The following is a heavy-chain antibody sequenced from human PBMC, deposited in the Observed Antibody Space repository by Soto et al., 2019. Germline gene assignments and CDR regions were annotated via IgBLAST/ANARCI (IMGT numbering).Heavy chain of an antibody. D-gene: IGHD6-25*01. V-gene: IGHV3-7*03. J-gene: IGHJ4*02. CDR1: GFTFSIYW. Sequence: GGSLRLSCAASGFTFSIYWMSWVRHAPGKGLEWVANVKQDGSEKYYVESVEGRFTISRDNAKNSLYLQMNSLRVEDTAVYYCGRVAFYSSGRFDYWGQGTLVTVSS. CDR2: VKQDGSEK. CDR3: GRVAFYSSGRFDY.